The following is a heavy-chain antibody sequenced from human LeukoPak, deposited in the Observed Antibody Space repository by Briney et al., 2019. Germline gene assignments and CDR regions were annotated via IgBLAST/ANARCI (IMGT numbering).Heavy chain of an antibody. J-gene: IGHJ3*02. CDR3: ARDHRDAFDI. CDR1: GGSIGSYY. Sequence: SETLSLTCTVSGGSIGSYYWSWIRQPPGKGLEWIGYIYYSGSTNYNPSLKSRVTISVDTSKNQFSLKLSSVTAADTAVYYCARDHRDAFDIWGQGTMVTVSS. V-gene: IGHV4-59*01. CDR2: IYYSGST.